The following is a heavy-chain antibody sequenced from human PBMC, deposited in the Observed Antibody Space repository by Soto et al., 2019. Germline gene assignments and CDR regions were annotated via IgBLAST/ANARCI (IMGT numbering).Heavy chain of an antibody. D-gene: IGHD2-21*02. Sequence: ASVKVSCKASGYTFTSYGISWVRQAPGQGLEWLGWISAYNGNTNYAQKLQGRVTMTTDTSTSTAYMELRSLRSDDTAVYYCARTALSPGHIVVVTAYQHEYWGQGTLVNVSS. J-gene: IGHJ4*02. CDR2: ISAYNGNT. V-gene: IGHV1-18*01. CDR1: GYTFTSYG. CDR3: ARTALSPGHIVVVTAYQHEY.